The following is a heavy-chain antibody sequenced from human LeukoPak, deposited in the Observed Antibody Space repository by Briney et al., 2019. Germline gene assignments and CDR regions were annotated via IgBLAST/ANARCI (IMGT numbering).Heavy chain of an antibody. D-gene: IGHD3-10*01. CDR3: ARTRYYYNSRSYGAPYYFDY. Sequence: SETLSLTCTVSGGSISSGSYYWSWIRQPAGKGLEWIGRVYTTGSTNYNPSLRSRVTISVDTSKNQFSLKVSSVTAADTAVYYCARTRYYYNSRSYGAPYYFDYWGQGTLVTVSS. J-gene: IGHJ4*02. CDR2: VYTTGST. V-gene: IGHV4-61*02. CDR1: GGSISSGSYY.